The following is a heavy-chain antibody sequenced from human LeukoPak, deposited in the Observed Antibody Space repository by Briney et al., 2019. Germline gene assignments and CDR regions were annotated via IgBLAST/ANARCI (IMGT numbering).Heavy chain of an antibody. CDR2: ISYDGSNE. J-gene: IGHJ5*02. Sequence: PGRSLRLSCAASGFTFSSYVMHWVRQAPGKGVEWVAIISYDGSNEYYADSVKGRFTISRDNAKNSLYLQMNSLRAEDTAVYYCARAVRPGATNWFDPWGQGTLVTVSS. V-gene: IGHV3-30*04. CDR1: GFTFSSYV. CDR3: ARAVRPGATNWFDP. D-gene: IGHD1-26*01.